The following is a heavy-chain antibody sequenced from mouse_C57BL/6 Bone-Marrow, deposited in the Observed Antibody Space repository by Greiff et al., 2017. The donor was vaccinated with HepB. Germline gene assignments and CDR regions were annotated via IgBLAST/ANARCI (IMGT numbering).Heavy chain of an antibody. J-gene: IGHJ1*03. CDR2: ISDGGSYT. CDR1: GFTFSSYA. Sequence: EVHLVESGGGLVKPGGSLKLSCAASGFTFSSYAMSWVRQTPEKRLEWVATISDGGSYTYYPDNVKGRFTISRDNAKNNLYLQMSHLKSEDTAMYYCARNPSEGYFDVWGTGTTVTVSS. CDR3: ARNPSEGYFDV. V-gene: IGHV5-4*01.